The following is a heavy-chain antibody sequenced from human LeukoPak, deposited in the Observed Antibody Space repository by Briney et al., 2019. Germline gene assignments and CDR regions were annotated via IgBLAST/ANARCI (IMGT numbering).Heavy chain of an antibody. CDR2: TYNNGRT. Sequence: SETLSLTCTVSGGSISSGDYYWSWIRQPPGKGLEWIGYTYNNGRTYYNPSLKSRVTISVDTSKNLFSLKVSSVTAADAAVYYCARGRSSSWSSFDYWGQGTLVTVSS. J-gene: IGHJ4*02. CDR1: GGSISSGDYY. CDR3: ARGRSSSWSSFDY. V-gene: IGHV4-30-4*01. D-gene: IGHD6-13*01.